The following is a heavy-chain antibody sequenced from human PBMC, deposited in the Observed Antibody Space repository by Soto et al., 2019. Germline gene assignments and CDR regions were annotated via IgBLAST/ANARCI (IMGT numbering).Heavy chain of an antibody. CDR2: IYYSGST. CDR3: AREHQAHWLDP. D-gene: IGHD2-2*01. Sequence: PSETLSLTCTVSGGSISSGGYFWSWIRQHPGKGLEWIGYIYYSGSTYYNPSLKSRVTISVDTSKNQFSLKLSSVTAADTAVYYCAREHQAHWLDPWGQGTLVTVSS. CDR1: GGSISSGGYF. V-gene: IGHV4-31*03. J-gene: IGHJ5*02.